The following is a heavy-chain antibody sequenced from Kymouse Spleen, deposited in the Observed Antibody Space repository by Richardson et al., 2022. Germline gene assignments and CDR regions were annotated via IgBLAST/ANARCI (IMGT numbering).Heavy chain of an antibody. CDR1: GFTFSSYG. D-gene: IGHD5-12*01,IGHD6-19*01. CDR2: IWYDGSNK. V-gene: IGHV3-33*01. Sequence: QVQLVESGGGVVQPGRSLRLSCAASGFTFSSYGMHWVRQAPGKGLEWVAVIWYDGSNKYYADSVKGRFTISRDNSKNTLYLQMNSLRAEDTAVYYCARDKSGANWFDPWGQGTLVTVSS. J-gene: IGHJ5*02. CDR3: ARDKSGANWFDP.